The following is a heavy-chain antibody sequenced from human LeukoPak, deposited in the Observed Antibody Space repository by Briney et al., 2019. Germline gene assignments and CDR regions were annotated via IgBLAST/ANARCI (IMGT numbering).Heavy chain of an antibody. J-gene: IGHJ4*02. D-gene: IGHD2-2*02. CDR1: GFTFSSYA. CDR2: ITGSGGNT. Sequence: GGSLRLSCAASGFTFSSYAMNWVRQAPGEGLEWVSAITGSGGNTYYADSVKGRFTISRDNSKNTLFLHMNSLRAEDTAVYYCAKRAVPASIDWGQGTLVTVSS. CDR3: AKRAVPASID. V-gene: IGHV3-23*01.